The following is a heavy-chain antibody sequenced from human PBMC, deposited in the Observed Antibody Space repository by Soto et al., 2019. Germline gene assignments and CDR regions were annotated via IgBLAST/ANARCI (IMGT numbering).Heavy chain of an antibody. J-gene: IGHJ6*02. CDR1: GFTFSSYA. Sequence: GGSLRLSCAASGFTFSSYAMHWVRQAPGKGLEWVAVISYDGSNKYYADSVKGRFTISRDNSKNTLYLQMNSLRAEDTAVYYCARVDSSSWYDYYYYGMDVWGQGTTVTV. D-gene: IGHD6-13*01. CDR2: ISYDGSNK. CDR3: ARVDSSSWYDYYYYGMDV. V-gene: IGHV3-30-3*01.